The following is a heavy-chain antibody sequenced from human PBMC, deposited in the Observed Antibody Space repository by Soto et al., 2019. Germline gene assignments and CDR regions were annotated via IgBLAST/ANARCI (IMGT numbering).Heavy chain of an antibody. CDR2: IDPSDSYT. CDR3: ARQQTASSSWYSPFYYYYGMDV. CDR1: GYSFTSYW. V-gene: IGHV5-10-1*01. Sequence: GESLKISCKGSGYSFTSYWISWVRQMPGKGLEWMGRIDPSDSYTNYSPSFQGHATISADKSISTAYLQWSSLKASDTAMYYCARQQTASSSWYSPFYYYYGMDVWGQGTTVTVSS. J-gene: IGHJ6*02. D-gene: IGHD6-13*01.